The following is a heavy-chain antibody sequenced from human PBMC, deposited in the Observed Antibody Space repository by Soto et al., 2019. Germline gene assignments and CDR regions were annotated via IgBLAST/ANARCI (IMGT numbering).Heavy chain of an antibody. CDR3: TRGISSGSHYYFDY. V-gene: IGHV3-49*04. CDR1: GFTFGDYA. J-gene: IGHJ4*02. D-gene: IGHD3-22*01. Sequence: PEGSLRLSCTASGFTFGDYAMSWVRQAPGSGLEWVGFIRSKTYGGTTEYAASVKGRFTISRDDSKTIAYLQMNSLKTEDTALYYCTRGISSGSHYYFDYWGQGTMVTVSS. CDR2: IRSKTYGGTT.